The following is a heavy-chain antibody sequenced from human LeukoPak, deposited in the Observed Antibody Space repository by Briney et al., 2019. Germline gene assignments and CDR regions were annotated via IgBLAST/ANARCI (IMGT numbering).Heavy chain of an antibody. CDR3: ARDVGCSSTSCYARSVFDY. D-gene: IGHD2-2*01. CDR2: IIPIFGTA. CDR1: GGTFSSYA. V-gene: IGHV1-69*05. J-gene: IGHJ4*02. Sequence: SVKVSCKASGGTFSSYAISWVRQAPGQGLEWMGGIIPIFGTANYAQKFQGRVTITTDESTSTAYMELSSLRSEDTAVYYCARDVGCSSTSCYARSVFDYWGQGTLVTVSS.